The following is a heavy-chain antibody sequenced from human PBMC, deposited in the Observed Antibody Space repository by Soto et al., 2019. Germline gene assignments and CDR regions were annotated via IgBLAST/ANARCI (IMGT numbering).Heavy chain of an antibody. CDR2: INPNSGGT. CDR1: GYTITVYY. D-gene: IGHD5-18*01. J-gene: IGHJ4*02. CDR3: ARGDTQTKPYFDY. V-gene: IGHV1-2*04. Sequence: ASVKLSCKASGYTITVYYMHWVRQAPGQGLEWMGWINPNSGGTNYAQKFQGWVTMTRDTSISTAYMELSRLRSDDTAVYYCARGDTQTKPYFDYWGQGTLVTVSS.